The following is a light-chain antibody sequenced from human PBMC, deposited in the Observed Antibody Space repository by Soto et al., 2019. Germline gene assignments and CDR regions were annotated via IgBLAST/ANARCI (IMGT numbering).Light chain of an antibody. J-gene: IGKJ4*02. CDR2: KAS. CDR3: QHYNAYPLT. Sequence: DIQMTQSPSTLSASVGDSVTITCRASQSISPWLAWYQQKPGKAPTLLIYKASSLEGGVPSRFSGSGSGTGFNITIRSLQPDDLATYYCQHYNAYPLTFGGGTTVEIK. V-gene: IGKV1-5*03. CDR1: QSISPW.